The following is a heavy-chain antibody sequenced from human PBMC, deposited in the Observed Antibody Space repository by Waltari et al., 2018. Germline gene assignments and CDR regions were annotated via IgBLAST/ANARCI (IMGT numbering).Heavy chain of an antibody. CDR3: ARATVVDAFDI. D-gene: IGHD4-4*01. J-gene: IGHJ3*02. CDR2: MNPNSGNT. Sequence: QVQLVQSGAEVKTPGASLKVSCTASGYTFTTYDINWVRQATGQGLEWMGWMNPNSGNTGYAQKFQGRVTITRNTSISTAYMELSSLRSEDTAVYYCARATVVDAFDIWGQGTMVTVSS. CDR1: GYTFTTYD. V-gene: IGHV1-8*03.